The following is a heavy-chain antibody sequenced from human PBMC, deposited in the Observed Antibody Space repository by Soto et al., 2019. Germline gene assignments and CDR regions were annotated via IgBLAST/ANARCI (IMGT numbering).Heavy chain of an antibody. V-gene: IGHV3-23*01. CDR2: ISGSGGST. J-gene: IGHJ3*02. D-gene: IGHD2-15*01. Sequence: GGSLRLSCAASGFTFSSYAMSWVRQAPGKGLEWVSAISGSGGSTYYADSVKGRFTISRDNSKNTLYLQMNSLRAEDTAVYYCAKEAEYCSGGSCYRPPNDAFDIWGQGTMVTVSS. CDR1: GFTFSSYA. CDR3: AKEAEYCSGGSCYRPPNDAFDI.